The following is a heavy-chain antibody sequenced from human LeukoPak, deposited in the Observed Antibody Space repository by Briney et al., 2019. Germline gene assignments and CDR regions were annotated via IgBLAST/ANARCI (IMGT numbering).Heavy chain of an antibody. V-gene: IGHV1-2*02. CDR2: INPNSGGT. D-gene: IGHD3-22*01. Sequence: ASVKVSCKASGYTFTSYGISWVRQAPGQGLEWMGWINPNSGGTNYAQKFQGRVTMTRDTSISTAYMELSRLRSDDTAVYYCARAAGITMITLFDYWGQGTLVTVSS. J-gene: IGHJ4*02. CDR3: ARAAGITMITLFDY. CDR1: GYTFTSYG.